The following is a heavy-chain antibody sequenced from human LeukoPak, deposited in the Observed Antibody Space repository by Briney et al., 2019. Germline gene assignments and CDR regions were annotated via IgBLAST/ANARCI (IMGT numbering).Heavy chain of an antibody. V-gene: IGHV4-38-2*02. Sequence: SETLSLTCTVSGYSISSGYYWGWIRQPPGKGLEWIGSIYYSGSTYYNPSLKSRVTISVDTFKNQFSLKLSSVTAADTAVYYCARQFEWLPASDYWGQGTLVTVSS. CDR2: IYYSGST. CDR3: ARQFEWLPASDY. J-gene: IGHJ4*02. D-gene: IGHD6-19*01. CDR1: GYSISSGYY.